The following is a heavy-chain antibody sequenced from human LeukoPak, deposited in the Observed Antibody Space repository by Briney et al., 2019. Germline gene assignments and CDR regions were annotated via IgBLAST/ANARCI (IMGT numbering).Heavy chain of an antibody. V-gene: IGHV4-34*01. Sequence: SETLPLTCAVYGGSFSGYYWSWIRQPPGKGLENIGSIYYSGSTYYNPSLKSRVTMSVDTSKNQFSLKLSSVTAADTAVYYCARRGVRGVYYFMDVWGKGTTVTISS. CDR2: IYYSGST. J-gene: IGHJ6*03. CDR1: GGSFSGYY. D-gene: IGHD3-10*01. CDR3: ARRGVRGVYYFMDV.